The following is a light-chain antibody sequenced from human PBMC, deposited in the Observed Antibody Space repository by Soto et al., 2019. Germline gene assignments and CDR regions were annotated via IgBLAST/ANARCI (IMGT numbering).Light chain of an antibody. CDR1: SSDVGGYDY. CDR3: SSYTSDSTHV. CDR2: EVI. Sequence: QSALTQPASVSGSPGQSITISCIGTSSDVGGYDYVSWYQQNPGKAPKLIIYEVINRPSRVSSRFSGSESGNTASLTISGLQAEDEADYYCSSYTSDSTHVFGSGTKVTVL. V-gene: IGLV2-14*01. J-gene: IGLJ1*01.